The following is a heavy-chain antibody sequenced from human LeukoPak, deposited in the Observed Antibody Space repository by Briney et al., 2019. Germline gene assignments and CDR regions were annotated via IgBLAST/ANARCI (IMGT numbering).Heavy chain of an antibody. D-gene: IGHD1-14*01. CDR2: IIPIFGTA. CDR3: ARVSTGSNYYYYHYMDV. V-gene: IGHV1-69*01. Sequence: GASVKVSCKASGGTFSSYAISWVRQAPGQGLEWMGGIIPIFGTANYAQKFQGRVTITADESTSTAYMELSSLRSEDTAVYYCARVSTGSNYYYYHYMDVWGKGTTVTVSS. J-gene: IGHJ6*03. CDR1: GGTFSSYA.